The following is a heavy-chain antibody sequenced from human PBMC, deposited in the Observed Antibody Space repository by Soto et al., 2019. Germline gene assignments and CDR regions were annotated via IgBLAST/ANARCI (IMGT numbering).Heavy chain of an antibody. Sequence: QVQLVESGGGVVHPGRSLRLSCAASGFTFSSYAMHWVRQAPGKGLQWLAIISYDGNNEYYADSVKGRFTISRDDSKNTLYLEMHSRRVDDTAVYYCARKGGELRFMEWFEEAFDLWGQGTMVTVSS. V-gene: IGHV3-30*03. CDR1: GFTFSSYA. CDR3: ARKGGELRFMEWFEEAFDL. CDR2: ISYDGNNE. D-gene: IGHD3-3*01. J-gene: IGHJ3*01.